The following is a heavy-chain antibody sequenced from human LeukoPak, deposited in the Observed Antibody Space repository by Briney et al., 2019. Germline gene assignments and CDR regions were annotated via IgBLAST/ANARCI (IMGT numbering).Heavy chain of an antibody. CDR2: ISYDGSNK. J-gene: IGHJ4*02. Sequence: PGGSLRLSCAASGFTFSSYAMHWVRQAPGKGLEWVAVISYDGSNKYYADSVKGRFTISRDNSKNTLYLQMNRLRADDTAVYYCARVFAGATVDYWGQGTLVTVSS. CDR3: ARVFAGATVDY. V-gene: IGHV3-30-3*01. CDR1: GFTFSSYA. D-gene: IGHD1-26*01.